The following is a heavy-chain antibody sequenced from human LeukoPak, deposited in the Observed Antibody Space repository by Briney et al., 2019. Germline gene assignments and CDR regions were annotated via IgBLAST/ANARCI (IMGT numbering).Heavy chain of an antibody. V-gene: IGHV4-4*08. CDR1: GASISGYH. D-gene: IGHD5-12*01. CDR2: VYTGGNT. Sequence: SETLPLTRSVSGASISGYHWSWIRQPPGKGLEWIGCVYTGGNTNYNPSLKSRLTISVDTSKNQFSLKLKSVTAADTAVYYCARDRGYSGYGGGYNWFDPWGQGSLVTVSS. CDR3: ARDRGYSGYGGGYNWFDP. J-gene: IGHJ5*02.